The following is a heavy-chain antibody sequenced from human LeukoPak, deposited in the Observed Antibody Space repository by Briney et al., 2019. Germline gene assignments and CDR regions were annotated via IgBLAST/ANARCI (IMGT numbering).Heavy chain of an antibody. D-gene: IGHD3-9*01. CDR3: ARDLTQTTIKPLYYFDY. CDR2: IIPILGIA. V-gene: IGHV1-69*04. CDR1: GGTFSSYT. J-gene: IGHJ4*02. Sequence: ASVKVSCKASGGTFSSYTISWVRQAPGQGLEWMGRIIPILGIANYAQKFQGRVTMTRDTSTSTVYMELSSLRSEDTAVYYCARDLTQTTIKPLYYFDYWGQGTLVTVSS.